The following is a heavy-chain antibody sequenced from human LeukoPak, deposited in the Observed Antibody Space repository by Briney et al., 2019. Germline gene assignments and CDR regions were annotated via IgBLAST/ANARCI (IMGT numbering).Heavy chain of an antibody. Sequence: PSETLSLTCTVSGGSISSYYWSWIRQPPGKGLEWIGYIYYSGSTNYNPSLKSRVTISVDTSKNQFSLKLSSVTAADTAVYYCVGYSSSWHERGSDYWGQGTLVTVSS. V-gene: IGHV4-59*08. CDR3: VGYSSSWHERGSDY. CDR1: GGSISSYY. D-gene: IGHD6-13*01. J-gene: IGHJ4*02. CDR2: IYYSGST.